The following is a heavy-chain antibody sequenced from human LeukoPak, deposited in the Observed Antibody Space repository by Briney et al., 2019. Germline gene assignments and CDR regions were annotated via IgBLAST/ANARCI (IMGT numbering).Heavy chain of an antibody. CDR1: GGTFSSYA. D-gene: IGHD6-19*01. Sequence: GASVKVSCKASGGTFSSYAISWVRQAPGQGLEWMGGIIPIFGTANYAQKFQGRVTITADKSTSTAYMELSSLRSEDTAVYYCAREKRNIAVADNYFDYWGQGTLVTVSS. CDR2: IIPIFGTA. CDR3: AREKRNIAVADNYFDY. V-gene: IGHV1-69*06. J-gene: IGHJ4*02.